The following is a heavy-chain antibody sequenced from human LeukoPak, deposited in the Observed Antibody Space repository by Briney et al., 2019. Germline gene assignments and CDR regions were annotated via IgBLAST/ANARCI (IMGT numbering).Heavy chain of an antibody. V-gene: IGHV3-21*01. CDR3: ARGHTAVTRHFDF. CDR2: ISSCSSAI. J-gene: IGHJ4*02. D-gene: IGHD4-17*01. CDR1: GFTFTTYS. Sequence: PGGSLRLSCEASGFTFTTYSMIGVREARGKGVEWGSIISSCSSAILSADALKGRFSISRDDAKNLLYLDMNSLRAEDTAVYYCARGHTAVTRHFDFWGQGTLVTVSS.